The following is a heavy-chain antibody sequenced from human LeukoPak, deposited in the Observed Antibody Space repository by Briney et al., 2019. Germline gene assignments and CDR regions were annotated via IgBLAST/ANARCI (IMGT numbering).Heavy chain of an antibody. CDR1: GFTFNSYW. CDR3: ARLRGRVDY. CDR2: ISSSSSTI. D-gene: IGHD3-10*01. Sequence: GGSLRLSCTVSGFTFNSYWMSWVRQAPGKGLEWVSYISSSSSTIYYADSVKGRFTISRDNAKNSLYLQMNSLRAEDTAVYYCARLRGRVDYWGQGTLVTVSS. J-gene: IGHJ4*02. V-gene: IGHV3-48*01.